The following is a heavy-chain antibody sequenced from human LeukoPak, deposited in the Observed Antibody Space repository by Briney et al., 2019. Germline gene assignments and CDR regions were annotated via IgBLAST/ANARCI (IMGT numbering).Heavy chain of an antibody. CDR1: GGSFSGYY. J-gene: IGHJ5*02. CDR2: INHSGST. V-gene: IGHV4-34*01. CDR3: ARHSVPGNWSDP. D-gene: IGHD3-10*01. Sequence: SETLSLTCAVYGGSFSGYYWSWIRQPPGKGLEWIGEINHSGSTNYNPSLKSRVTISVDTSKNQFSLKLSSVTAADTAVYYCARHSVPGNWSDPWGQGTLVTVSS.